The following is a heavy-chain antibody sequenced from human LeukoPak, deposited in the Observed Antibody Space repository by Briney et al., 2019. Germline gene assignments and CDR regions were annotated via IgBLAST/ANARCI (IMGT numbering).Heavy chain of an antibody. CDR1: GYTFTSYG. CDR3: ARGQRKYYYDSSGYYYPNYFDY. Sequence: GASVTVSCKASGYTFTSYGISWVRQAPGQGLEWMGWINPNSGGTNYAQKFQGRVTMTRDTSISTAYMELSRLRSDDTAVYYCARGQRKYYYDSSGYYYPNYFDYWGQGTLVTVSS. CDR2: INPNSGGT. V-gene: IGHV1-2*02. D-gene: IGHD3-22*01. J-gene: IGHJ4*02.